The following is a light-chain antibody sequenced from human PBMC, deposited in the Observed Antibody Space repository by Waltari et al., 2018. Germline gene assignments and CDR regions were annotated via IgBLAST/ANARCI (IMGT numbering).Light chain of an antibody. CDR2: RSS. CDR3: QQYHNSPIT. V-gene: IGKV3-15*01. Sequence: EVVPTQALATLSVSPGEGATLSCRASQNINNLLAWYPQNPGQAPRLLIYRSSTMATEIPVRFSGTGSGTDFTLTISSLQSEDFAVYYCQQYHNSPITFGQGTRLEI. J-gene: IGKJ5*01. CDR1: QNINNL.